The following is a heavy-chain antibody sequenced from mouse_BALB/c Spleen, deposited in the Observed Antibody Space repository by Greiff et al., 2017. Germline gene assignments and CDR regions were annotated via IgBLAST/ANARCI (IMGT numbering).Heavy chain of an antibody. V-gene: IGHV5-17*02. D-gene: IGHD2-1*01. CDR1: GFTFSSFG. Sequence: EVQRVESGGGLVQPGGSRKLSCAASGFTFSSFGMHWVRQAPEKGLEWVAYISSGSSTIYYADTVKGRFTISRDNPKNTLFLQMTSLRSEDTAMYYCARGGNYWYFDVWGAETTVTVSS. CDR2: ISSGSSTI. CDR3: ARGGNYWYFDV. J-gene: IGHJ1*01.